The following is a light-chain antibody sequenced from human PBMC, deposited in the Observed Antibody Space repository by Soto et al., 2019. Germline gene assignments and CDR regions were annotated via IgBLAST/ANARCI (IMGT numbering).Light chain of an antibody. J-gene: IGKJ2*01. CDR3: QQDNNWPRYT. Sequence: EIVMTQSPATLSVSPGERATLSCRASQSISISLAWYQQKPGQAPSLLIHDASIRASGIPARFSGSGSGTECTLTISSLQSEDFAVYYCQQDNNWPRYTFGQGTKLEIK. CDR1: QSISIS. V-gene: IGKV3-15*01. CDR2: DAS.